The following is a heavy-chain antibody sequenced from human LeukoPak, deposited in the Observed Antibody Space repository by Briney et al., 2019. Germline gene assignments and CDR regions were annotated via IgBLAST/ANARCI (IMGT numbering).Heavy chain of an antibody. CDR3: GRDWGVSARPGYMDV. D-gene: IGHD6-6*01. CDR2: IYYSGST. CDR1: GGSISNYY. J-gene: IGHJ6*03. V-gene: IGHV4-59*01. Sequence: KSSETLSLTCTVSGGSISNYYWSWIRQPPGKGLEWIGYIYYSGSTKYNPSLKSRVTISVDTSKNQFSLRLSSVTAADTAVYYCGRDWGVSARPGYMDVWGKGTTVTVSS.